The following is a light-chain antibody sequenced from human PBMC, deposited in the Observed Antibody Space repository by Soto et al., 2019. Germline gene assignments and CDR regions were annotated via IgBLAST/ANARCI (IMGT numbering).Light chain of an antibody. CDR2: KDT. J-gene: IGLJ1*01. Sequence: SYELTQPPSVSVSPGQTARITCSGDELPKEYAYWYQQKPGQAPLLVIYKDTERPSGIPERFSASSSGTTVTLTISGVQAEDEGDYYCLSADSSRLYVFGTGTKVTAL. CDR1: ELPKEY. V-gene: IGLV3-25*02. CDR3: LSADSSRLYV.